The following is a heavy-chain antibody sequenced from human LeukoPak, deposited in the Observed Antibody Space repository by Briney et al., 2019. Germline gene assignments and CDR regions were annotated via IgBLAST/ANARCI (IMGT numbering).Heavy chain of an antibody. J-gene: IGHJ6*03. CDR1: GFTFSGSA. V-gene: IGHV3-73*01. CDR2: IRSKANSYAT. CDR3: TRRGYYYMDV. Sequence: GGTLRLSCAASGFTFSGSAMHWVRQASGKGLEWVGRIRSKANSYATAYAASVKGRFTISRDDSKNTAYLQMNSLKTEDTAVYYCTRRGYYYMDVWGKGTTVTVSS.